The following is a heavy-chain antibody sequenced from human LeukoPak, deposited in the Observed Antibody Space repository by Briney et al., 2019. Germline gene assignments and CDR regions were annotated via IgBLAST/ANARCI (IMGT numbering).Heavy chain of an antibody. J-gene: IGHJ6*03. CDR3: ARGARYGFIRATAVHMDV. CDR2: INHSGST. V-gene: IGHV4-34*01. CDR1: GGSFSGYY. Sequence: SETLSLTCAVYGGSFSGYYWSWIRQPPGKGLEWIGEINHSGSTNYNPSLKSRVTISVDTSKNQFSLKLSSVTAADTAVYYCARGARYGFIRATAVHMDVWGKGTTVTISS. D-gene: IGHD5-18*01.